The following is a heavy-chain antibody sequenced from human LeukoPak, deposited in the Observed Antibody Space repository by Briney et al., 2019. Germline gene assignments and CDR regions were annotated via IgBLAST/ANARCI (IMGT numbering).Heavy chain of an antibody. CDR2: ISHDGGNE. Sequence: PGGSLRLSCAASGFTFSRYGMHWVRQAPGKGLEWVAVISHDGGNEYYADSLKGRFTISRDNGKNSLYLQMNSLRDEDTAVYYCARDRYCGGDCYSNAFDIWGQGTMVTVSS. D-gene: IGHD2-21*02. V-gene: IGHV3-30-3*01. J-gene: IGHJ3*02. CDR3: ARDRYCGGDCYSNAFDI. CDR1: GFTFSRYG.